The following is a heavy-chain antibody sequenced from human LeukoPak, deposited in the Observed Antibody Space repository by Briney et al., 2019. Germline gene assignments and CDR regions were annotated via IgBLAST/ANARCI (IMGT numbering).Heavy chain of an antibody. CDR2: MKQDGSEK. Sequence: GGSLRLSCAASGFTFSSYWMSWVRQAPGKGLEWVANMKQDGSEKYYVDSVKGRFIIARDNAKNSLYLQMNSLRAEDTAVYYCAREGGYSYGLPFDYWGQGTLVTVSS. V-gene: IGHV3-7*03. CDR1: GFTFSSYW. J-gene: IGHJ4*02. CDR3: AREGGYSYGLPFDY. D-gene: IGHD5-18*01.